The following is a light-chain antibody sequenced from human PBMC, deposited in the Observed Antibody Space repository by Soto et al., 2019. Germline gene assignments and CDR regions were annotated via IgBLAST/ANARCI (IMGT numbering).Light chain of an antibody. J-gene: IGKJ5*01. CDR1: QGISSW. CDR3: QQFNSYPIT. CDR2: AAS. V-gene: IGKV1D-16*01. Sequence: DIQMTQSPSSVSASVGDRVTITCRASQGISSWLAWYQQKPGKAPKLLIYAASSLQSGVPSRFSGSGSGTEFTLTIGGLQPDDFATYFCQQFNSYPITFGQGTRLEIK.